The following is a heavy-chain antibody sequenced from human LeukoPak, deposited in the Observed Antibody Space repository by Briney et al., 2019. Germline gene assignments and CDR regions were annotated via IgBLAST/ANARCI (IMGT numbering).Heavy chain of an antibody. CDR3: ARGGYYGWDAFDI. J-gene: IGHJ3*02. V-gene: IGHV3-48*04. D-gene: IGHD3-10*01. CDR2: ISSSGSTI. CDR1: EFSVGSNY. Sequence: GGSLRLSCAASEFSVGSNYMTWVRQAPGRGLEGVSYISSSGSTIYYADYVKGRFTISRDNAKNTLYLQMNSLRAEDTAVYYCARGGYYGWDAFDIWGQGTMVTVSS.